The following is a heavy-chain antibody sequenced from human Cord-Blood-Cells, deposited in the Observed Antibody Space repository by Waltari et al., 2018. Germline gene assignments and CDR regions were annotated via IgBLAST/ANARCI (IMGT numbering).Heavy chain of an antibody. CDR2: INHSGST. Sequence: GGSFSGYYWSWIRQPPGKGLEWIGEINHSGSTNYNPSLKSRVTISVDTSKNQFSLKLSSVPAADTAVYYCARIPKAGTIVVPAAIGAFDIWGQGTMVTVSS. CDR1: GGSFSGYY. J-gene: IGHJ3*02. V-gene: IGHV4-34*01. CDR3: ARIPKAGTIVVPAAIGAFDI. D-gene: IGHD2-2*02.